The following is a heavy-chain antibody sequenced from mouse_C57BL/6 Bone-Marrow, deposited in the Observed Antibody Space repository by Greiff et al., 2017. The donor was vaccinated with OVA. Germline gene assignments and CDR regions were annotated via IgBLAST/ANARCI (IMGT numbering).Heavy chain of an antibody. CDR3: ARGGYGNYAMDY. CDR2: ISDGGSYT. D-gene: IGHD2-10*02. CDR1: GFTFSSYA. Sequence: EVQLVESGGGLVKPGGSLKLSCAASGFTFSSYAMSWVRQTPEKRLEWVATISDGGSYTYYPDNVKGRFTISRDNAKNNLYLQMSHLKSEDTAMYYCARGGYGNYAMDYWGQGTSVTVSS. V-gene: IGHV5-4*01. J-gene: IGHJ4*01.